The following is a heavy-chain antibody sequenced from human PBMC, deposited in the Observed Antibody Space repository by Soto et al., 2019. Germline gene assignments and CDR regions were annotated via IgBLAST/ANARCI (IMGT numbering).Heavy chain of an antibody. CDR1: GFTFSSYG. Sequence: GGSLRLSCAASGFTFSSYGMHWVRQAPGKGLEWVAVISYDGSNKYYADSVKGRFTISRDNSKNTLYLQMNSLRAEDTAVYYCAKDFRYSGYDLFNVYFGDAFDIWGQGTMVTVSS. J-gene: IGHJ3*02. D-gene: IGHD5-12*01. CDR3: AKDFRYSGYDLFNVYFGDAFDI. CDR2: ISYDGSNK. V-gene: IGHV3-30*18.